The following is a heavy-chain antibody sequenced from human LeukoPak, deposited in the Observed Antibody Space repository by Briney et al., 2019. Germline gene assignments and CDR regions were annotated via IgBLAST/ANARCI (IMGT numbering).Heavy chain of an antibody. V-gene: IGHV3-23*01. CDR3: VKDPRDTYGTNWFVS. D-gene: IGHD2-21*01. Sequence: GGSLRLSCVASGFSFGNYAMSWVRQAPGKGLQWVSQISGTGGATWYAGFARDRFTISRDNSKKTLYLQMSGPRAEDTAMYYCVKDPRDTYGTNWFVSWGQGTLLIVSS. CDR2: ISGTGGAT. J-gene: IGHJ5*01. CDR1: GFSFGNYA.